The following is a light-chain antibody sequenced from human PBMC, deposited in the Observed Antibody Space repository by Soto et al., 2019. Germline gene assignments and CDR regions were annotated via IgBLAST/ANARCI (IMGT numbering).Light chain of an antibody. V-gene: IGKV3-15*01. CDR1: QSIGST. J-gene: IGKJ4*01. Sequence: EIVMTQSPATLSVSPGERATLSCRASQSIGSTLVWYQQEPGQAPILLIYGASTRATGIAARFSGIGSGTEFTLIISSLQSEDFAVYYCQHYKSWPHTLGGGTKVDIK. CDR2: GAS. CDR3: QHYKSWPHT.